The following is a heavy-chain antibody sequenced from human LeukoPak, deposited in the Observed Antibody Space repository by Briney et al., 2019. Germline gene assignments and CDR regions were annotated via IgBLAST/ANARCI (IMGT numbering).Heavy chain of an antibody. Sequence: SETLSLTCTVSGGSISSAGYYWSWIRQHPGKGLEWIGYIYYSGSAYYNPSLKSRVTISVDTSKNQFSLRVDSVTAADTAVYYCARDLYDDNRCFDFWGQGILVTVSS. CDR2: IYYSGSA. V-gene: IGHV4-31*03. J-gene: IGHJ4*02. CDR3: ARDLYDDNRCFDF. D-gene: IGHD1-14*01. CDR1: GGSISSAGYY.